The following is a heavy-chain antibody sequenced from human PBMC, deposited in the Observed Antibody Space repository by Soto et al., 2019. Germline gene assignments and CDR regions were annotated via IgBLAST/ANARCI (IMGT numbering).Heavy chain of an antibody. V-gene: IGHV4-31*03. CDR1: GGSISSGDYY. D-gene: IGHD4-17*01. Sequence: SETLSLTCTVSGGSISSGDYYWSWIRQPPGKGLEWIGYIYYSGSTYYNPSLKSRVTISVDTSKNQFSLKLSSVTAADTAVYYCARSSQSTVNTFDYWGQGTLVTVPS. J-gene: IGHJ4*02. CDR2: IYYSGST. CDR3: ARSSQSTVNTFDY.